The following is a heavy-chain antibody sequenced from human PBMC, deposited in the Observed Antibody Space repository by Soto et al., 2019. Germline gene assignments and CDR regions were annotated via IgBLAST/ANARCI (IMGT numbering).Heavy chain of an antibody. CDR3: ARYREDYNAFDI. CDR2: IIPIFGTA. J-gene: IGHJ3*02. CDR1: GGTFSSYA. Sequence: QVQLVQSGAEVKKPGSSVKVSCKASGGTFSSYAISWVRQAPGQGLEWMGGIIPIFGTANYAQKFQGRVTITADESTRTADMELSILRSEDTAVYYCARYREDYNAFDIWGQGTMVTVSS. D-gene: IGHD3-16*01. V-gene: IGHV1-69*01.